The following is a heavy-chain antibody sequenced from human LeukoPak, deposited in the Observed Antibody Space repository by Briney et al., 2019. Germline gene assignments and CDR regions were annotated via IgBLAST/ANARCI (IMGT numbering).Heavy chain of an antibody. CDR2: VDPNSGGT. CDR3: AKDPSLDYFGY. J-gene: IGHJ4*02. CDR1: GYTFTGYY. Sequence: GASVKVSCKASGYTFTGYYIHWVRQAPGQGLEWMGRVDPNSGGTNPAQKFLGRVTMARDTSISTAYKELSRLRSDDTAVYYCAKDPSLDYFGYWGQGTLVTVSS. V-gene: IGHV1-2*06.